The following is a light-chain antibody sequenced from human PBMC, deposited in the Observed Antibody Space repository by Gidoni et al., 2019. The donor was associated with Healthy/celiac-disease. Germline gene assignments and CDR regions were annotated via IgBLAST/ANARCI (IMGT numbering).Light chain of an antibody. CDR1: QSVSSN. J-gene: IGKJ1*01. V-gene: IGKV3-15*01. CDR3: QQYSNWPPLT. Sequence: EIVMTQSPATLSVSPGESATLSCRASQSVSSNLAWYQQKPGQAPRLLIYGASTRATGIPARFSGSGSGTEFTLTISSLQSEDFAVYYCQQYSNWPPLTFGQGTKVEIK. CDR2: GAS.